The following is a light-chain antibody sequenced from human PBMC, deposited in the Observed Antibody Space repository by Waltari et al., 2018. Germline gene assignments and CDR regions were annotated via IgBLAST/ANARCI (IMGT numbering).Light chain of an antibody. V-gene: IGLV1-40*01. J-gene: IGLJ1*01. CDR1: SSNLGAGFN. CDR2: SDN. CDR3: QSYDRSLSGYV. Sequence: QSVLTQPPSVSGAPGQRVTIYCTGSSSNLGAGFNVHWYQHLPGAAPKLVIFSDNNRPSGVPDRFSGSKSGTSASLAITGLQAEDEADYYCQSYDRSLSGYVFGPGTKVTVL.